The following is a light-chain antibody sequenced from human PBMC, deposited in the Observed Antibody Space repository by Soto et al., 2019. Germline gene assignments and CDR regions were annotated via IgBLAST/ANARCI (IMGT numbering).Light chain of an antibody. CDR2: DAS. V-gene: IGKV3-20*01. CDR1: QSVSYY. J-gene: IGKJ4*01. Sequence: EIGLSMSPGTLSLYPGERATLSCRASQSVSYYLAWYQQKPVQAPRLLIDDASSRATGVPDRFSGSGSGTDLTLTISRLESEYFAVYYCQHRPPDSDSLPITFGGVTKVDI. CDR3: QHRPPDSDSLPIT.